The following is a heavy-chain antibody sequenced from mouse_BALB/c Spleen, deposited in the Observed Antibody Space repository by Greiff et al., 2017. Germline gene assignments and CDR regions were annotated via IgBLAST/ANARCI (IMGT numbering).Heavy chain of an antibody. D-gene: IGHD2-1*01. V-gene: IGHV1S135*01. J-gene: IGHJ4*01. CDR2: IDPYNGGT. Sequence: EVKLLESGPELVKPGASVKVSCKASGYAFTSYNMYWVKQSHGKSLEWIGYIDPYNGGTSYNQKFKGKATLTVDKSSSTAYMHLNSLTSEDSAVYYCANYGNYYAMDYWGQGTSVTVSS. CDR3: ANYGNYYAMDY. CDR1: GYAFTSYN.